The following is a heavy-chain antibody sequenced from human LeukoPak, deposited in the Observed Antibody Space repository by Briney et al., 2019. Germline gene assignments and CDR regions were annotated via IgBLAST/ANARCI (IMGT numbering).Heavy chain of an antibody. D-gene: IGHD1-26*01. J-gene: IGHJ4*02. Sequence: SETLSLTCTVSGGSISSSYWSWIRQPAGKGLEWIGHVDTSGNPHYNPSLNSRVTMSADASNNHLSLNLSSVTAADTAVYYCARSGSFLFDCWGQRILVTVSS. CDR1: GGSISSSY. V-gene: IGHV4-4*07. CDR3: ARSGSFLFDC. CDR2: VDTSGNP.